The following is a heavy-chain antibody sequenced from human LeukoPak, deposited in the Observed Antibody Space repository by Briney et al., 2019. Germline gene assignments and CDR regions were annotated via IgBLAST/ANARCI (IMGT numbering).Heavy chain of an antibody. J-gene: IGHJ4*02. CDR2: IYTTGSH. D-gene: IGHD2-21*02. V-gene: IGHV4-4*07. CDR1: VGSISSYY. Sequence: PSETLSLTCTLSVGSISSYYWSWIRQPAGKGLEWIGRIYTTGSHNYNPSLKSRVNISVDTSKNQFSLKLSSVTAADTAVYYCARVTRDSFDYWGQGTLVTVSS. CDR3: ARVTRDSFDY.